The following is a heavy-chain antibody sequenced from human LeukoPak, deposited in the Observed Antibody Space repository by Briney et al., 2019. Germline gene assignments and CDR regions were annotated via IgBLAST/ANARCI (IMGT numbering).Heavy chain of an antibody. V-gene: IGHV4-34*01. J-gene: IGHJ3*02. CDR3: ARGPNLTGYAFDI. Sequence: KPSETLSLTCAVYGGSFSGYDWSWIRQPPGKGLEWIGEINHSGSTNYNPALKSRVTISVATSKNQFSLKLSSVTAADTAVYYCARGPNLTGYAFDIWGQGTMVTVSS. D-gene: IGHD3-9*01. CDR2: INHSGST. CDR1: GGSFSGYD.